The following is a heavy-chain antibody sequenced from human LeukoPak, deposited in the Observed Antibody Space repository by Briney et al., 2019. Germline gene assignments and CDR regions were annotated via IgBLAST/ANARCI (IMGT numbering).Heavy chain of an antibody. J-gene: IGHJ4*02. CDR3: ARDIYGDYPDY. CDR2: MYHTGIA. Sequence: PSETLSLTCSVSGYSISSGFYWGWVRQPPGKGLDWVATMYHTGIAYYKPSLKSRVTMSVDTSKNQFSLRLNSVTAADTAVYYCARDIYGDYPDYWGQGTLVTVSS. V-gene: IGHV4-38-2*02. CDR1: GYSISSGFY. D-gene: IGHD4-17*01.